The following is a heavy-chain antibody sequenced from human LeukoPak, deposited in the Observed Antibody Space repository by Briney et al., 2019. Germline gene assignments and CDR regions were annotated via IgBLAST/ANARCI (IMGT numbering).Heavy chain of an antibody. J-gene: IGHJ5*02. CDR3: ARGATAKWFDP. D-gene: IGHD5-24*01. V-gene: IGHV4-39*07. Sequence: SETLSLTCTVSGDSISSSSYYWGWIRQPPGKGLEWIGNIYYSGSADYTPSLKSRVTISVDTSKNQFSLKLSSVTAADTAVYYCARGATAKWFDPWGQGTLVTVSS. CDR1: GDSISSSSYY. CDR2: IYYSGSA.